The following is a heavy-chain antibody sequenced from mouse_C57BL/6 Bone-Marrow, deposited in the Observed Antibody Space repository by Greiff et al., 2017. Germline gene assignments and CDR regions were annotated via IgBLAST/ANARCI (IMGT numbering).Heavy chain of an antibody. V-gene: IGHV1-64*01. Sequence: QVQLQQPGAELVKPGASVKLSCKASGYTFTSYWMHWVKQRPGQGLEWIGMIHPTGGSTNYNEKFKSKATLTVDKSSSTAYMQLSSLTSEDSAVYYCARSWDAVLDYWGQGTTLTVSS. CDR2: IHPTGGST. CDR1: GYTFTSYW. D-gene: IGHD4-1*01. J-gene: IGHJ2*01. CDR3: ARSWDAVLDY.